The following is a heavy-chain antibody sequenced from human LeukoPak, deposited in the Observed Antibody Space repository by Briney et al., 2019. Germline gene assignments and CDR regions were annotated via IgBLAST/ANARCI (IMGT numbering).Heavy chain of an antibody. CDR2: IYHSGST. CDR1: GGSLSSGGYS. Sequence: SETLSLTCAVSGGSLSSGGYSWRWIRQPPGTGLEWIGYIYHSGSTYYNPSLKSRVTISVDRSKNQFSLKLSSVTAADTAVYYCARGGVRGVIRYYFDYWGQGTLVTVSS. CDR3: ARGGVRGVIRYYFDY. D-gene: IGHD3-10*01. V-gene: IGHV4-30-2*01. J-gene: IGHJ4*02.